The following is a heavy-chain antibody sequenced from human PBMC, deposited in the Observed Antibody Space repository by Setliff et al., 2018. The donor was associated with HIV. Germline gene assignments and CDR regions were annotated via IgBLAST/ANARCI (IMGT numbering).Heavy chain of an antibody. CDR3: ARLSGGMVPNY. V-gene: IGHV4-34*01. D-gene: IGHD3-10*01. Sequence: SETLSLTCAVYTESLTRYDWAWIRQSPGTGLEWIGEINHSGITNYNPTLKSRVTISTDTSKNQFSLRLSSVTAADTAVYYCARLSGGMVPNYWGQGTLVTVSS. CDR2: INHSGIT. CDR1: TESLTRYD. J-gene: IGHJ4*02.